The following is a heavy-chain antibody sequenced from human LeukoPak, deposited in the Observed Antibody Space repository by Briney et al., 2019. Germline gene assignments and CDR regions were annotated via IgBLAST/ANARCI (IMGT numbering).Heavy chain of an antibody. Sequence: SETLSLTCAVSGGSISSYYWSWIRQPPGKGLEWIGYIYYSGSTNYNPSLKSRVTISVDTSKNQFSLKLSSVTAADTAVYYCARVGEYSGSENWFDPWGQGTLVTVSS. D-gene: IGHD1-26*01. CDR3: ARVGEYSGSENWFDP. CDR1: GGSISSYY. J-gene: IGHJ5*02. V-gene: IGHV4-59*01. CDR2: IYYSGST.